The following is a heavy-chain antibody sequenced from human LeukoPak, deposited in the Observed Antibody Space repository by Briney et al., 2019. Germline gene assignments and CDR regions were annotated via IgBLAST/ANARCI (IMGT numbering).Heavy chain of an antibody. CDR3: AKGGYYYDSSGYYYGNY. Sequence: GGSLRLSCAASGFTLRSYVMSWVRQAPGKGLEWVSAISGSGSSTYYADSVKGRFTISRDNSKNTLYLQMNSLRAEDTAVYYCAKGGYYYDSSGYYYGNYWGQGTLVTVSS. J-gene: IGHJ4*02. V-gene: IGHV3-23*01. CDR2: ISGSGSST. D-gene: IGHD3-22*01. CDR1: GFTLRSYV.